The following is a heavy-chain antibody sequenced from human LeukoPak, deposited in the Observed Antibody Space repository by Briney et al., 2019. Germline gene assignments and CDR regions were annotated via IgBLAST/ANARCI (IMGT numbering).Heavy chain of an antibody. CDR1: GFTLDVYA. D-gene: IGHD5-18*01. Sequence: GGSLRLSCSASGFTLDVYAMHWVRHAPGKGLEWVTGISWNGGSIGYADSVKGRLTISRDNAKNSLYLQMNSLRAEDMALYYCAKDAGGYSFYFDYWGQGTLVTVSS. V-gene: IGHV3-9*03. CDR2: ISWNGGSI. CDR3: AKDAGGYSFYFDY. J-gene: IGHJ4*02.